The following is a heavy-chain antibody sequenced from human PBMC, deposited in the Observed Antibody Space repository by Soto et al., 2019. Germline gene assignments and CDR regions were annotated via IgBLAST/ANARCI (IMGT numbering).Heavy chain of an antibody. CDR3: AASSSVAAAGYFKF. Sequence: QVQLVQPGAEVKEPGSSVTVSCKATGDLFNNYAFNWVRQAPGQGLEWMGRISPLSSTTNYARKFQGRVTMGADELTTIVYLEVSNLESEDTAMYYCAASSSVAAAGYFKFWGQGTLGTVSP. D-gene: IGHD6-13*01. CDR1: GDLFNNYA. CDR2: ISPLSSTT. V-gene: IGHV1-69*01. J-gene: IGHJ4*02.